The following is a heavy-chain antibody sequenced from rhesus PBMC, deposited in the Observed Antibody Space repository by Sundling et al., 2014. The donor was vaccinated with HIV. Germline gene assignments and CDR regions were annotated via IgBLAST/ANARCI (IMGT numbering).Heavy chain of an antibody. Sequence: EVQLVESGGGLAKPGGSLRLSCAASGFTFSDYYMHWVRQASGKGLEWVSRISNGGGSTWYADSVKGRFTISRENAKNTLFLQMDSLRAEDTAVYYCARDNYYSGTYYYEVDYWGQGVLVTVSS. V-gene: IGHV3-59*01. CDR1: GFTFSDYY. CDR3: ARDNYYSGTYYYEVDY. D-gene: IGHD3-16*01. CDR2: ISNGGGST. J-gene: IGHJ4*01.